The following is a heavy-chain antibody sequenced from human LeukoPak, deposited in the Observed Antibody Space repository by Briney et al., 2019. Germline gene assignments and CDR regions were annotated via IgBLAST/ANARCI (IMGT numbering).Heavy chain of an antibody. J-gene: IGHJ1*01. CDR1: GGTFSSYA. Sequence: SVKVSCKASGGTFSSYAISWVRQAPGQGLEWMGGIIPIFGTANYAQKFQGRVTITADESTSTAYMELSSLRSEDTAVYYCARGPTYYYDSSGYYWGFFQHWGQGTLVTVSS. V-gene: IGHV1-69*13. D-gene: IGHD3-22*01. CDR3: ARGPTYYYDSSGYYWGFFQH. CDR2: IIPIFGTA.